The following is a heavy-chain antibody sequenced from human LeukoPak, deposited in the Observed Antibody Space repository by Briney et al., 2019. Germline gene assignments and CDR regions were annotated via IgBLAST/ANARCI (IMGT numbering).Heavy chain of an antibody. V-gene: IGHV3-7*03. J-gene: IGHJ4*02. D-gene: IGHD1-26*01. Sequence: GGSLRLSCAASEFTFSNYWMSWVRQAPGKGQERVANINEGGSEKYYVDSVKGRFTISRDNAKNSLDQQMDSQRAEGTAVYYCARSADKGAVDYWGQGILVTVSS. CDR3: ARSADKGAVDY. CDR1: EFTFSNYW. CDR2: INEGGSEK.